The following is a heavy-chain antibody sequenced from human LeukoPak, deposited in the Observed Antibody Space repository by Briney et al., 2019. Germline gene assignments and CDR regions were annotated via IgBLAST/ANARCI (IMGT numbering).Heavy chain of an antibody. V-gene: IGHV4-34*01. J-gene: IGHJ6*04. CDR2: INHSGRT. CDR3: ARNKGYYYGSGSYYPNYYYYGMDV. D-gene: IGHD3-10*01. CDR1: GGSFSGYY. Sequence: SETLSLTCAVYGGSFSGYYWSWIRQPPVKGLEWIGEINHSGRTNYNPSLKSRVTISVDTSKNQFSLKLSSVTAADTAVYYCARNKGYYYGSGSYYPNYYYYGMDVWGKGTTVTVSS.